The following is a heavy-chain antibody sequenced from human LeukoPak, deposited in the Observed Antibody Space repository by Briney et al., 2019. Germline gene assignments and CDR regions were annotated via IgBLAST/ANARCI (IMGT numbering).Heavy chain of an antibody. D-gene: IGHD3-10*01. CDR1: GYTFTGYY. Sequence: ASLKVSCTASGYTFTGYYMHWVRQAPGQGLEWMGWINPNSGGTNHAQKFQGRVTMTRDTSISTAYMELSRLRSDDTAAYYCARDRPLDADDYYGFYYFDYWGQGTLVTVSS. CDR3: ARDRPLDADDYYGFYYFDY. CDR2: INPNSGGT. V-gene: IGHV1-2*02. J-gene: IGHJ4*02.